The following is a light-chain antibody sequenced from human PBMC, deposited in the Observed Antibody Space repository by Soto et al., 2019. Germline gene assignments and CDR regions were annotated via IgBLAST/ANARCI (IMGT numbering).Light chain of an antibody. CDR1: QSISDW. CDR3: QEYKTYA. J-gene: IGKJ2*01. CDR2: DAS. Sequence: DIQLTQSPSTLPAYVGDRVNIICRASQSISDWLAWYQQKAGKAPELLISDASTLATGVPSRFSGSGSGTEFTLTISSLQTDDSATYFCQEYKTYAFGPGTKVDIK. V-gene: IGKV1-5*02.